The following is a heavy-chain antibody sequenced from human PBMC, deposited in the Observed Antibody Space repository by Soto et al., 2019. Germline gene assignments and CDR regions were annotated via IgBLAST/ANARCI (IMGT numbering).Heavy chain of an antibody. V-gene: IGHV4-31*03. Sequence: QVQLQESGPGLIKPSQTLSLNCTVSGGSISSGGYYWSWIRQHPGKGMEWIGYIYYSGSTYYNPSLKSRVTISVDTSKNQCSLKLSSVAAADTAVYYCARGVTMVRGVIHTPYFDYWGQGTLVTVSS. CDR1: GGSISSGGYY. J-gene: IGHJ4*02. CDR2: IYYSGST. CDR3: ARGVTMVRGVIHTPYFDY. D-gene: IGHD3-10*01.